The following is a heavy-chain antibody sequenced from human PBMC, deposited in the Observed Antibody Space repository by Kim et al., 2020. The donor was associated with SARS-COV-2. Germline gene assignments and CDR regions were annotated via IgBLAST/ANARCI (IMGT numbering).Heavy chain of an antibody. V-gene: IGHV4-34*01. Sequence: TPSLKSRVTISVDTSKNQFSRKLSTVTAADTAVYYCARGHTVTTNDAFAIWGQGTMVTFSS. CDR3: ARGHTVTTNDAFAI. D-gene: IGHD4-17*01. J-gene: IGHJ3*02.